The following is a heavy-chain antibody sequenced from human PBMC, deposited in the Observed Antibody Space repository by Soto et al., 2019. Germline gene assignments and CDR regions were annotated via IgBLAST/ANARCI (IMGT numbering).Heavy chain of an antibody. Sequence: SETLSLTCTVSGGSISSYYWSWIRQPPGKGLEWIGYIYYSGSANYNPSLKSRVTISVDTSKNQFSLKLSSVTAADTAVYYCARDRGCSGGSCSRRGNWFDPWGQGTLVTVSS. CDR2: IYYSGSA. D-gene: IGHD2-15*01. J-gene: IGHJ5*02. CDR3: ARDRGCSGGSCSRRGNWFDP. CDR1: GGSISSYY. V-gene: IGHV4-59*01.